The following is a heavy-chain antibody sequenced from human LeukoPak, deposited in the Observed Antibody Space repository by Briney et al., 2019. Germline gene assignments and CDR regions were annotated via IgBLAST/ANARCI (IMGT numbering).Heavy chain of an antibody. D-gene: IGHD4-17*01. CDR1: GDSVSSNNAA. Sequence: SQTLSLTCAISGDSVSSNNAAWVWNSQSPSRGLEWLGRTYYRSKWYHDYAVSVKSQISFNPDTSKNQFFLQLNSVTPEDTAVYYCARDVNGAFTRSWFDPWGQGTRVTVS. CDR3: ARDVNGAFTRSWFDP. V-gene: IGHV6-1*01. CDR2: TYYRSKWYH. J-gene: IGHJ5*02.